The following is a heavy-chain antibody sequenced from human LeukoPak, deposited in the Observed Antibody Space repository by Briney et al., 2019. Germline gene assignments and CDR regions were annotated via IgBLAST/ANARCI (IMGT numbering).Heavy chain of an antibody. CDR1: GGSFSGYY. CDR3: ARGRQDVTMIVVVMTAVSYYLDV. Sequence: SETLSLTCAVYGGSFSGYYWTWIRQTPEKGLEWIGEMNPSGSTSYNPSLTSPVTISVSPSKTQFSLTLSSVTAADTAVYYCARGRQDVTMIVVVMTAVSYYLDVWGKGTTVTVS. V-gene: IGHV4-34*01. J-gene: IGHJ6*03. CDR2: MNPSGST. D-gene: IGHD3-22*01.